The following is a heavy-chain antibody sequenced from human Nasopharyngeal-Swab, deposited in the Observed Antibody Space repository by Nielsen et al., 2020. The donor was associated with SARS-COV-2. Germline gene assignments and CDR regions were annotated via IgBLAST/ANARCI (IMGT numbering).Heavy chain of an antibody. V-gene: IGHV1-69*13. Sequence: SVKVSCKASGGTFSSYAISWARQAPGQGLEWMGGIIPIFGTANYAQKFQGRVTITADESTSTAYMELSSLRSEDTAVYYCTAEGLCSGGSCSRWFDPWGQGTLVTVSS. CDR3: TAEGLCSGGSCSRWFDP. D-gene: IGHD2-15*01. CDR2: IIPIFGTA. CDR1: GGTFSSYA. J-gene: IGHJ5*02.